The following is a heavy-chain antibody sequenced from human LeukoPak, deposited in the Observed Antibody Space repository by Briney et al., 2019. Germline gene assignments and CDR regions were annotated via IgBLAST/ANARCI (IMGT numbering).Heavy chain of an antibody. CDR2: IRYDGSNK. V-gene: IGHV3-30*02. CDR1: GFTFSSYG. D-gene: IGHD2-2*01. J-gene: IGHJ3*02. CDR3: ANLPAARGAFDI. Sequence: GGSLRLSCAASGFTFSSYGMHWVRQAPGKGLEWVAFIRYDGSNKYYADSVKGRFTISRDNSKNTLYLQMNSLRAEDTAVYYCANLPAARGAFDIWGQGTMVTVSS.